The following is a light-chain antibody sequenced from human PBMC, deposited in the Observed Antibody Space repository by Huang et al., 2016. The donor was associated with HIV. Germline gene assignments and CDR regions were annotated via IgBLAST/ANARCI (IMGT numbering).Light chain of an antibody. J-gene: IGKJ4*01. CDR2: VAS. Sequence: DIQMTQSPSSLSASVGDRVTITCRASQSISTYLNWYQQKPGKAPKLLIHVASTLRSGVPSRVSGSGSGTDFTLTISSLQPEDFATYYCQQSDSTPLTFGGGTRVENK. CDR1: QSISTY. V-gene: IGKV1-39*01. CDR3: QQSDSTPLT.